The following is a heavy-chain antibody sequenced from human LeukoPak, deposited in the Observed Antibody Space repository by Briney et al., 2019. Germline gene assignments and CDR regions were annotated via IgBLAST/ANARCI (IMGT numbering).Heavy chain of an antibody. CDR1: GFTFSSYG. CDR2: ITSSSSYI. J-gene: IGHJ4*02. CDR3: ARSYSSSRGTFDY. V-gene: IGHV3-21*01. Sequence: PGGSLRLSCAASGFTFSSYGMHWVRQAPGKGLEWVSSITSSSSYIYYADSVKGRFTISRDNAKNSLYLQMNSLRAEDTAAYYCARSYSSSRGTFDYWGQGTLVTVSS. D-gene: IGHD6-6*01.